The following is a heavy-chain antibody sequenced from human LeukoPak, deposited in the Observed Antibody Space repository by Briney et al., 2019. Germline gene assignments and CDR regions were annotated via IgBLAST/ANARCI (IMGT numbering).Heavy chain of an antibody. V-gene: IGHV4-59*01. CDR3: SRMGARDFFDY. D-gene: IGHD1-26*01. Sequence: SETLSLTCSVSGGSISSYYWSWIRQPPGKGLEWIGYMYNSGSTNYNPSLKSRESMSVDTSKNQFSLKLTSVTAADTAVYYCSRMGARDFFDYWGQGTLVTVSS. CDR2: MYNSGST. CDR1: GGSISSYY. J-gene: IGHJ4*02.